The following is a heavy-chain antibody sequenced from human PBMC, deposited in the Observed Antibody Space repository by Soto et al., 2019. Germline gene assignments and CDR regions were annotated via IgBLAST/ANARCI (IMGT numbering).Heavy chain of an antibody. CDR3: ARHVSGPGGF. V-gene: IGHV3-7*01. D-gene: IGHD2-15*01. CDR2: INQDGSDK. J-gene: IGHJ4*02. Sequence: GSLRLSCASSGFTFGNYWMTWVRQAPGKGLEWVASINQDGSDKWYVDSVKGRFTISRDNAEKSQYLQMNSLRAEDTALYYCARHVSGPGGFWGQGTLVTVSS. CDR1: GFTFGNYW.